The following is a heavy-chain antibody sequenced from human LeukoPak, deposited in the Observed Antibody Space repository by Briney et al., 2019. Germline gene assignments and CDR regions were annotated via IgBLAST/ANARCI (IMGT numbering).Heavy chain of an antibody. J-gene: IGHJ4*02. CDR3: ARHVDTAISGEFDY. CDR1: GGSISSYY. Sequence: PSETLSLTCTVSGGSISSYYWSWIRQPPGKGLEWIGYIYYSGSTNYNPSLKSRVTISVDTSKNQFSLKLSSVTAADTAVYYCARHVDTAISGEFDYWGQGTLVTVSS. V-gene: IGHV4-59*08. D-gene: IGHD5-18*01. CDR2: IYYSGST.